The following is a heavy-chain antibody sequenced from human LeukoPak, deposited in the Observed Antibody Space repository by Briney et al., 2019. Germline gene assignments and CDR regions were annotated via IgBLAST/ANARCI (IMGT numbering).Heavy chain of an antibody. CDR2: IYPGDSDT. Sequence: GESLKISCKGSGYSFTSYWIGWVRQMPGKGLEWMGIIYPGDSDTRYSPSFQGQVTISADKSISTAYLQWSSLKASDTAMYYCARLGPTYSSGWRWWFDPWGQGTLVTVSS. D-gene: IGHD6-19*01. J-gene: IGHJ5*02. V-gene: IGHV5-51*01. CDR3: ARLGPTYSSGWRWWFDP. CDR1: GYSFTSYW.